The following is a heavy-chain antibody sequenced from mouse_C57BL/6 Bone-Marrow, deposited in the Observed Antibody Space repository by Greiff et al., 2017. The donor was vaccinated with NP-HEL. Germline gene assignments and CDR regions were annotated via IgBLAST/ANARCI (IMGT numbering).Heavy chain of an antibody. V-gene: IGHV1-19*01. CDR3: ARGELYDYDGAY. J-gene: IGHJ3*01. CDR2: INPYNGGT. D-gene: IGHD2-4*01. CDR1: GYTFTDYY. Sequence: EVQGVESGPVLVKPGASVKMSCKASGYTFTDYYMNWVKQSHGKSLEWIGVINPYNGGTSYNQKFKGKATLTVDKSSSTAYMELNSLTSEDSAVYYCARGELYDYDGAYWGQGTLVTVAA.